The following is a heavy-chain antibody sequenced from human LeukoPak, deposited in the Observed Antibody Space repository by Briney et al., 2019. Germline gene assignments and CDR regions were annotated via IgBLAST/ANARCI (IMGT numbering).Heavy chain of an antibody. V-gene: IGHV3-48*01. CDR1: GFTFSSYS. D-gene: IGHD5-18*01. J-gene: IGHJ4*02. Sequence: PGGSLRLSCAASGFTFSSYSMNWVRQAPGKGLEWVSYISSRSSTIFYADSVKGRFTISRDNAKNSLYLQMNSLRAEDTAVYYCARGRGYSYGTDYWGQGTLVTVSP. CDR3: ARGRGYSYGTDY. CDR2: ISSRSSTI.